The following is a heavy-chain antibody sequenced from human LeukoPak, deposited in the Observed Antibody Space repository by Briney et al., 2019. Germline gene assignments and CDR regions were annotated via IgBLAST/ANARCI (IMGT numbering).Heavy chain of an antibody. CDR3: ARRRHYYGSGSYDPDAFDI. D-gene: IGHD3-10*01. CDR2: ISSSSSTI. Sequence: GGSLRLSCAASGFTFSSYSMNWVRQAPGKGLEWVSYISSSSSTIYYADSVKGRFTISRDNAKNSLYLQMNSLRAEDTAVYYCARRRHYYGSGSYDPDAFDIWGQGTMVTVSS. CDR1: GFTFSSYS. J-gene: IGHJ3*02. V-gene: IGHV3-48*04.